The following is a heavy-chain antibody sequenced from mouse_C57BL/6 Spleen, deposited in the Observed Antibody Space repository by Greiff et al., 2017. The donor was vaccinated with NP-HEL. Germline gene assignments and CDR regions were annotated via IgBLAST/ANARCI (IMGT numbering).Heavy chain of an antibody. Sequence: VQLQQSGPELVKPGASVKISCKASGYSFTGYYMNWVKQSPEKSLEWIGEINPSTGGTTYNQKFKAKATLTVDKSSSTAYMQLKSLTSEDSAVYYCAPGLTTVVADYWGQGTTLTVSS. D-gene: IGHD1-1*01. CDR1: GYSFTGYY. CDR3: APGLTTVVADY. V-gene: IGHV1-42*01. J-gene: IGHJ2*01. CDR2: INPSTGGT.